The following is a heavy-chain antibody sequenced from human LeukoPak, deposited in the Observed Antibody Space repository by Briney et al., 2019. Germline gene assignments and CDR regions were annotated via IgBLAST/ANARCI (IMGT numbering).Heavy chain of an antibody. V-gene: IGHV1-3*01. CDR1: GYTFTNYA. CDR3: ATGDCGGDCYLRPHPYYFDY. CDR2: INAGNGNT. D-gene: IGHD2-21*01. Sequence: ASVKVSCKASGYTFTNYAVHWVRQAPGQRLEWMGWINAGNGNTKYSQKFQDRVTITTDESTSTAYMELSSLRSEDTAVYYCATGDCGGDCYLRPHPYYFDYWGQGTLVTVSS. J-gene: IGHJ4*01.